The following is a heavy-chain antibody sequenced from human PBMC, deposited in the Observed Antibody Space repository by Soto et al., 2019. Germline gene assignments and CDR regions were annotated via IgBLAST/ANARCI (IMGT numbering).Heavy chain of an antibody. CDR2: ISGSGGST. V-gene: IGHV3-23*01. J-gene: IGHJ6*03. Sequence: GGSLRLSCAASGFTFSSYAMSWVRQAPGKGLEWVSAISGSGGSTYYADSVKGRFTISRDNSKNTLYLQMNSLRAEDTAVYYCPSLLSSGYYYYYMDVWGKGTTVTVSS. D-gene: IGHD2-21*01. CDR3: PSLLSSGYYYYYMDV. CDR1: GFTFSSYA.